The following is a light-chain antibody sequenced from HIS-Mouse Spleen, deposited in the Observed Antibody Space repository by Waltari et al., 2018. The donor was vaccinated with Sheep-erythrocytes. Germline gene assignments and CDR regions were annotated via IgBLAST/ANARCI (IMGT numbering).Light chain of an antibody. V-gene: IGLV2-23*01. CDR2: EGS. Sequence: QSALTQPASVSGSPGQSITISCTGTSSDVGSYNLVSWYQQHPGNAPKLMSYEGSKRPSGVSNRYSGSQAGNAASLTIAGLQAEDEADYYCCSYAGSSTPWVFGGGTKLTVL. J-gene: IGLJ3*02. CDR1: SSDVGSYNL. CDR3: CSYAGSSTPWV.